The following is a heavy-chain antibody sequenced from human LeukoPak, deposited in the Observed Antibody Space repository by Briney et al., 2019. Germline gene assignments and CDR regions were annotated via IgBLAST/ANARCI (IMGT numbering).Heavy chain of an antibody. D-gene: IGHD6-6*01. CDR3: ARDFGGRIAAPLGRHWFDP. V-gene: IGHV1-69*04. J-gene: IGHJ5*02. Sequence: ASXXVSCKASGGTFSSYTISWVRQAPGQGIEWMGRIITILGIANYPQKFQLRVTITADNSTSTAYMELSSLRSADTAVYYCARDFGGRIAAPLGRHWFDPWGQGTLVTVSS. CDR2: IITILGIA. CDR1: GGTFSSYT.